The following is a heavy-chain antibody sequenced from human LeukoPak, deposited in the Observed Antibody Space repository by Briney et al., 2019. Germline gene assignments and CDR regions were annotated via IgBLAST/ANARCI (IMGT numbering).Heavy chain of an antibody. V-gene: IGHV3-7*01. CDR1: GFTFSNFW. CDR2: IKQDGSEK. Sequence: GGSLRLSCAASGFTFSNFWMSWVRQAPGKGLEWVANIKQDGSEKYYVDSVKGRFTISRDNAKNSLYLQMNSLRAEDTAVYYCARDPRYGGNPLDIWGQGTMVTVSS. J-gene: IGHJ3*02. D-gene: IGHD4-23*01. CDR3: ARDPRYGGNPLDI.